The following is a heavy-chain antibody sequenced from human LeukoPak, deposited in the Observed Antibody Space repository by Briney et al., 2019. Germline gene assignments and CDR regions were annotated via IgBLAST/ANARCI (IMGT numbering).Heavy chain of an antibody. CDR3: ARDLESSTIFDAFDI. Sequence: GASVKVSCKASGYTFTSYGISWVRQAPGQGLEWVGWISAYNGNTNYAQKLQGRVTMTTDTSTSTAYMELRSLRSDDTAVYYCARDLESSTIFDAFDIWGQGTMVTVSS. J-gene: IGHJ3*02. CDR2: ISAYNGNT. D-gene: IGHD2-2*01. CDR1: GYTFTSYG. V-gene: IGHV1-18*01.